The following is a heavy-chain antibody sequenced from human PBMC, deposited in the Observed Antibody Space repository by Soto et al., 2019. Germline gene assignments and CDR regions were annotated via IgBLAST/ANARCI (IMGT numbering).Heavy chain of an antibody. D-gene: IGHD1-26*01. V-gene: IGHV3-20*01. CDR2: INWNGGST. Sequence: EVQLVESGGGVVRPGGSLRLSCAASGFTFDDYGMSWVRQAPGKGLEWVSGINWNGGSTGYADSVKGRFTISRDNAKNSLHLQMNSLRAEDTALYHCAREQSDYSLGRSYYFDYWGQGTLVTVSS. J-gene: IGHJ4*02. CDR1: GFTFDDYG. CDR3: AREQSDYSLGRSYYFDY.